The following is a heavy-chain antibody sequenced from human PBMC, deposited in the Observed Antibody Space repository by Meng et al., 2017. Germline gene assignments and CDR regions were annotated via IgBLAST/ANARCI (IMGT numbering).Heavy chain of an antibody. CDR3: ARDKLKTFDP. J-gene: IGHJ5*02. V-gene: IGHV1-3*01. Sequence: QLVQSGAEVKKPWASVKVSCKASGYTFTSFAMHWVRQAPGQRLEWMGWINAGNGNTKYSQKFQGRVTITRDTSASTAYMELGSLRSEDTAVYYCARDKLKTFDPWGQGTLVTVSS. CDR1: GYTFTSFA. CDR2: INAGNGNT.